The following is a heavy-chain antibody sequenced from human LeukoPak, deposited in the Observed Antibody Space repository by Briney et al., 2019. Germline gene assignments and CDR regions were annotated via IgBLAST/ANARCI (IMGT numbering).Heavy chain of an antibody. V-gene: IGHV4-59*01. Sequence: PSETLSLTCTVSGGSISSYYWSWIRQPPGKGLEWIGYIYYSGSTNYNPSLKSRVTISVDTSKNQFSLNLSSVTAADTAGYYCARALPYNWNAYYFDFGGQGTRDTVS. D-gene: IGHD1-1*01. CDR1: GGSISSYY. J-gene: IGHJ4*02. CDR2: IYYSGST. CDR3: ARALPYNWNAYYFDF.